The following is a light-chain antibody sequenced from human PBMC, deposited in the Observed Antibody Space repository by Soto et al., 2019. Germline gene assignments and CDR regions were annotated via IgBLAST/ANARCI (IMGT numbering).Light chain of an antibody. CDR1: QSVSYSSDKRNC. Sequence: DIVMTQSPDSLAVSLGERATINCKSSQSVSYSSDKRNCLAWYQQKPGLPPKWLIYWVSTRESGVPDRFSGTVYGTDFTLTISSLQAEDVAVYYCQQYYSSPLTFGGGTKTEIK. V-gene: IGKV4-1*01. J-gene: IGKJ4*01. CDR3: QQYYSSPLT. CDR2: WVS.